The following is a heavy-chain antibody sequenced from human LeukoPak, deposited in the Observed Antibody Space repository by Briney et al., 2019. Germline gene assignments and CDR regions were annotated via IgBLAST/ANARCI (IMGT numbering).Heavy chain of an antibody. D-gene: IGHD3-3*01. CDR1: GFTFDDYG. CDR2: INWNGGST. J-gene: IGHJ6*03. V-gene: IGHV3-20*04. Sequence: PGGSLRLSCAASGFTFDDYGMSWVRQAPGKGLEWVSGINWNGGSTGYADSVKGRFTISRDNAKNSLYLQMNSLRAEDTALYYCARERRPTYYDFWSGSHYYYMDVWGKGTTVTVSS. CDR3: ARERRPTYYDFWSGSHYYYMDV.